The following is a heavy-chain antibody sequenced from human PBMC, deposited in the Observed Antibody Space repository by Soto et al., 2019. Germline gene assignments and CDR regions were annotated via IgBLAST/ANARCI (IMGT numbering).Heavy chain of an antibody. J-gene: IGHJ4*02. CDR1: GGSISTYY. V-gene: IGHV4-59*01. D-gene: IGHD2-15*01. CDR3: ARAYCSGGSCPFDY. Sequence: SETLSLTCNISGGSISTYYWTWVRQSPGKGLEWIGYVSYLGDTNYNPSLKSRVTISVDTPKNQFSLKLSSVTAADTAVYYCARAYCSGGSCPFDYWGQGTLVTAPQ. CDR2: VSYLGDT.